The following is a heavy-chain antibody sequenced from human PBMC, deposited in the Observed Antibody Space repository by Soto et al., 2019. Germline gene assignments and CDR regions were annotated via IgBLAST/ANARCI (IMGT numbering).Heavy chain of an antibody. CDR1: GFTFSSYA. CDR2: ISYDGSNK. Sequence: GGSLRLSCAASGFTFSSYAMHWVRQAPGKGLEWVAVISYDGSNKYYADSVKGRFTISRDNSKNTLYLQMNSLRAEDTAVYYCAKVSKWSDSSGPSVWGQGTLVTVSS. V-gene: IGHV3-30-3*01. D-gene: IGHD6-19*01. CDR3: AKVSKWSDSSGPSV. J-gene: IGHJ4*02.